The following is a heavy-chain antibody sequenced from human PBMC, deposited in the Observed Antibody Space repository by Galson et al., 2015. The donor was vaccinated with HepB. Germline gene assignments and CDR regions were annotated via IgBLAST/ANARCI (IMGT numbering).Heavy chain of an antibody. D-gene: IGHD5-18*01. CDR3: AREVVQLWLRGAFDI. V-gene: IGHV3-33*01. CDR2: IWYDGSNK. CDR1: GFTFSSYG. Sequence: SLRLSCAASGFTFSSYGMHWVRQAPGKGLEWVAVIWYDGSNKYYADSVKGRFTISRDNSKNTLYLQMNSLRAEDTAVYYCAREVVQLWLRGAFDIWGQGTMVTVSS. J-gene: IGHJ3*02.